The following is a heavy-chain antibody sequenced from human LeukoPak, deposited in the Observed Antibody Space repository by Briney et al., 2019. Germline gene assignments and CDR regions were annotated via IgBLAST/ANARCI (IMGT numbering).Heavy chain of an antibody. D-gene: IGHD3-3*01. J-gene: IGHJ6*03. CDR1: GGSITNYY. V-gene: IGHV4-59*01. CDR2: IYYSGST. CDR3: ARDASEAFWSGYSPTYFYYYYMDV. Sequence: PSETLSLTCTISGGSITNYYWSWLRQPPGKGLEWIGYIYYSGSTSYNPSLKSRVTISVDTSKNQFSLTLSSVTAADTAVYYCARDASEAFWSGYSPTYFYYYYMDVWGKGTTATVSS.